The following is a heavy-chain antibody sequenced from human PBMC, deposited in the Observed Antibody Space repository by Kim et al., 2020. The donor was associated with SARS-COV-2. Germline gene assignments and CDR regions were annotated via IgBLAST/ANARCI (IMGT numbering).Heavy chain of an antibody. D-gene: IGHD1-26*01. Sequence: GGSLRLSCTGSGFIFSDYATHWVRRAPGLGLEYVSATTRSGDGSFYADSVEGRFTISRDNSKSTLYLQMSSLRLEDTSMYYCVRYGRSYGAVLWGQGTLVMVSS. J-gene: IGHJ4*02. CDR2: TTRSGDGS. CDR1: GFIFSDYA. CDR3: VRYGRSYGAVL. V-gene: IGHV3-64D*06.